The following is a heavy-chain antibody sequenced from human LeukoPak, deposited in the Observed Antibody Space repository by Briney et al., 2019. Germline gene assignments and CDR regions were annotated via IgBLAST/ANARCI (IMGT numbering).Heavy chain of an antibody. J-gene: IGHJ3*02. V-gene: IGHV3-23*05. Sequence: PGGSLRLSCAASGFTFSSYAMSWVRQAPGKGLQWVPAITASGSSTYYLASVKGRFSISRDNSENTVFLQLNSLRADDTATYYCARANRGGLGVFDIWGQGTMVTVSS. CDR1: GFTFSSYA. D-gene: IGHD7-27*01. CDR2: ITASGSST. CDR3: ARANRGGLGVFDI.